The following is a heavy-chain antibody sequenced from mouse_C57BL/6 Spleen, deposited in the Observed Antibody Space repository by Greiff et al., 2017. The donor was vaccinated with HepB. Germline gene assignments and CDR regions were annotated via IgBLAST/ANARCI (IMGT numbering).Heavy chain of an antibody. J-gene: IGHJ4*01. D-gene: IGHD4-1*01. V-gene: IGHV5-17*01. CDR2: ISSGSSTI. Sequence: EVKLMESGGGLVKPGGSLKLSCAASGFTFSDYGMHWVRQAPEKGLEWVAYISSGSSTIYYADTVKGRFTISRDNAKNTLFLQMTSLRSEDTAMYYCARWPFTGAMDYWGQGTSVTVSS. CDR3: ARWPFTGAMDY. CDR1: GFTFSDYG.